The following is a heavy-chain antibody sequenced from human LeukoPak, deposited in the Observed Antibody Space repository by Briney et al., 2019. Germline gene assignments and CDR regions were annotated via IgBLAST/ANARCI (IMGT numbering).Heavy chain of an antibody. V-gene: IGHV3-74*01. CDR1: GFTFSSYW. Sequence: GGSLRLSCAASGFTFSSYWMHWVRQAPGKGLVWVSRINSDGSSTSYADSVKGRFTISRDNAKNTLYLQMNSLRAEDTAVYYCARDVMGFRGSRAFDIWGQGTMVTVSS. D-gene: IGHD1-26*01. CDR2: INSDGSST. CDR3: ARDVMGFRGSRAFDI. J-gene: IGHJ3*02.